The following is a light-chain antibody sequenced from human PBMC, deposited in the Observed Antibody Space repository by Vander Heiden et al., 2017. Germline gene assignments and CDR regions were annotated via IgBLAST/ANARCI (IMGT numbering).Light chain of an antibody. Sequence: ETVMTQSPATLSLSPGERATLSCRASQSVSGYLAWYQQKPGQAPRLLVYDTSNRATGIPARFSGSGSGTDFTLTISSLEPEDFAVYYCQQDSNWPPTFGGGTKVEIK. CDR2: DTS. V-gene: IGKV3-11*01. CDR1: QSVSGY. J-gene: IGKJ4*01. CDR3: QQDSNWPPT.